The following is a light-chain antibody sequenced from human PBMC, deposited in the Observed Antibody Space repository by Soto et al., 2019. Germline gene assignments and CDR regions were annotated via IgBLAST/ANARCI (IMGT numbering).Light chain of an antibody. V-gene: IGKV3-15*01. Sequence: EIVMTQSPATLSVSPGERATLSCRASQSVGSDLAWYQQKPGQAPRLLFNGASTRATGIPARFTGSGSGTEFILTISSLQSEDFAVYYCQQYDIWPPTFGQGTKVDIK. J-gene: IGKJ1*01. CDR2: GAS. CDR1: QSVGSD. CDR3: QQYDIWPPT.